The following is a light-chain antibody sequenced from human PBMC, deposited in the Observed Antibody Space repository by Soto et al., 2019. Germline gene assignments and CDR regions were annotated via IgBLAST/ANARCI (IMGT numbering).Light chain of an antibody. CDR3: AAWDDTVRSYV. CDR1: ISNIATNY. V-gene: IGLV1-47*01. Sequence: QPVLTQPPSVSGTPGQRVTISCSGGISNIATNYVHWFQQLPGTAPKVLSNRDNQRPSGVPDCFSGSKSGTSASLAISGLRSEDEAEYYCAAWDDTVRSYVFGTGTKLTVL. CDR2: RDN. J-gene: IGLJ1*01.